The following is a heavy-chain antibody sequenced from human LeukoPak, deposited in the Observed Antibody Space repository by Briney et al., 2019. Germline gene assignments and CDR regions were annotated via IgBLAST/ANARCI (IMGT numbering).Heavy chain of an antibody. Sequence: ASVKVSCKASGGTFSSYAISWVRPAPGQGLEWMGGIIPIFGTANYAQKFQGRVTITADESTSTAYMELSSLRSEDTAVYYCARERGVAAQSYYYYYMDVWGKGTTVTVSS. CDR2: IIPIFGTA. D-gene: IGHD6-6*01. CDR1: GGTFSSYA. J-gene: IGHJ6*03. CDR3: ARERGVAAQSYYYYYMDV. V-gene: IGHV1-69*13.